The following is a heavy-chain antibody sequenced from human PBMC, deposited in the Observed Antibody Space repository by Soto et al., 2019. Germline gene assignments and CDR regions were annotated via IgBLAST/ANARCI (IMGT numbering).Heavy chain of an antibody. CDR1: GFTFSSYD. Sequence: EVQLAESGGGMVQPGGSLRLSCVASGFTFSSYDMHWVRQAPGKGLEYVSSISSNGGTTYYGNSVKGRFTISRDNSKTPLFLQMGSLRAEDMAVYYCVRRVSGNYDYWGQGTLVTVSS. D-gene: IGHD1-7*01. CDR2: ISSNGGTT. CDR3: VRRVSGNYDY. J-gene: IGHJ4*02. V-gene: IGHV3-64*01.